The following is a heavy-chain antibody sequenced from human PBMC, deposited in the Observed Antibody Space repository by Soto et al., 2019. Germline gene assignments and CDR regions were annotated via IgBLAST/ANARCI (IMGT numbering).Heavy chain of an antibody. CDR2: VKTKTDGGTT. V-gene: IGHV3-15*01. J-gene: IGHJ4*02. CDR1: GFIFNNAW. CDR3: TTDINY. Sequence: GGSLRLSCAASGFIFNNAWMSWVRQAPGKGLEWVGRVKTKTDGGTTDYAAPVKGRFINSRDDSKNTLYLQMNSLKTEDTAVYYCTTDINYWGQGTLVTVSS.